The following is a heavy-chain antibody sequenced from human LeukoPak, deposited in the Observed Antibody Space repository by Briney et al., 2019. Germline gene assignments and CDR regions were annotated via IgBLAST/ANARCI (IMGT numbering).Heavy chain of an antibody. V-gene: IGHV1-69*05. CDR1: GGTFSSYA. CDR2: IIPIFGTA. CDR3: ARGRTGSSGWYGY. D-gene: IGHD6-19*01. Sequence: SVKVSCKASGGTFSSYAISWVRQAPGQGLEWMGRIIPIFGTANYAQKSQGRVTITTDESTSTAYMELSSLRSEDTAVYYCARGRTGSSGWYGYWGQGTLVTVSS. J-gene: IGHJ4*02.